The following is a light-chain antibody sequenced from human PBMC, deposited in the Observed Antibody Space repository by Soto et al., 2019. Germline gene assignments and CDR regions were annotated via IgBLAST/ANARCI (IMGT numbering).Light chain of an antibody. J-gene: IGLJ3*02. V-gene: IGLV2-11*01. CDR1: GSDVGGYNY. Sequence: QSALTQPRSVSGSPGQSVTISCTGTGSDVGGYNYVSWYQQHPGKAPTFMIYDVSERPSGVPDRFSGSKSGNTASLTISGLQVEDEADYYCCSYAGSYSWVFGGGTKVTVL. CDR3: CSYAGSYSWV. CDR2: DVS.